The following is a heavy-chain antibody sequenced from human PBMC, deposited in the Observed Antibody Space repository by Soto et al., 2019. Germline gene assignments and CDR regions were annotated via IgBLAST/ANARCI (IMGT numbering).Heavy chain of an antibody. J-gene: IGHJ4*02. CDR1: GFTVSSNY. CDR2: IYSGGST. V-gene: IGHV3-53*04. D-gene: IGHD3-9*01. Sequence: GGSLRLSCAASGFTVSSNYMSWVRQAPGKGLEWVSVIYSGGSTYYADSVKGRFTISRHNSKNTLYLQMNSLRAEDTAVYYCAREFHDILTDSYYFDYWGQGTLVTVSS. CDR3: AREFHDILTDSYYFDY.